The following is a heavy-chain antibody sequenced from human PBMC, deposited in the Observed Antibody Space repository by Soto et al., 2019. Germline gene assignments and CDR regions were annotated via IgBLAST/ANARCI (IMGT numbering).Heavy chain of an antibody. D-gene: IGHD4-17*01. CDR2: ISYDGSNK. CDR3: ARDYGDLNWFDP. Sequence: QVQLVESGGGVVQPGRSLRLSCAASGFTFSSYAMHWVRQAPGKGLEWVAVISYDGSNKYYADSVKGRFTISRDNSKNTLYLQRNSLRAEDTAVYYCARDYGDLNWFDPWGQGTLVTVSS. CDR1: GFTFSSYA. J-gene: IGHJ5*02. V-gene: IGHV3-30-3*01.